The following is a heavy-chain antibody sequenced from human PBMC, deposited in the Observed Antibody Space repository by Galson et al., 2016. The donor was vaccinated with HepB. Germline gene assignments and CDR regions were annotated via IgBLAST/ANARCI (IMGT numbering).Heavy chain of an antibody. J-gene: IGHJ5*02. CDR3: AKYTNCSSTSCFTAWFDP. Sequence: SETLSLTCTVSGGSISNYYWAWIRQPPGKGMECIGYMYYSGTTYYNPSLKSRVTMSVDPSKNQFSLDVRSVTAADTAVYYCAKYTNCSSTSCFTAWFDPWGQGTRVTVSS. V-gene: IGHV4-59*01. CDR2: MYYSGTT. CDR1: GGSISNYY. D-gene: IGHD2-2*02.